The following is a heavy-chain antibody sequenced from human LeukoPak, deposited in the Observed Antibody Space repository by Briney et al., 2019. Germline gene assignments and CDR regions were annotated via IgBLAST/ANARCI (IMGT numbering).Heavy chain of an antibody. Sequence: SETLSLTCTVSGDSISRSTYYWAWIRQPPGKGLEWIGSVYYGRSPYYNPSLKSRVTISVDKSKNQFSLKLSSVTAADTAVYYCARVSVVGAFDIWGQGTMVTVSS. J-gene: IGHJ3*02. V-gene: IGHV4-39*07. CDR1: GDSISRSTYY. CDR2: VYYGRSP. CDR3: ARVSVVGAFDI. D-gene: IGHD2-21*01.